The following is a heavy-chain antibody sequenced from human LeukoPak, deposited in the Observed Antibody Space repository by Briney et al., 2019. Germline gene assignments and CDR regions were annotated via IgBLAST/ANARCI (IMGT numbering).Heavy chain of an antibody. V-gene: IGHV1-18*01. CDR2: ISAYNGNT. Sequence: ASVKVSCKASGYTFTSYGISWVRQAPGQGLEWMGWISAYNGNTNYAQKLQGRVTMTTDTSTSTAYMELRSLRSDDTAVYYCARASRGRYSYGLYYMDVWGKGTTVTISS. CDR3: ARASRGRYSYGLYYMDV. D-gene: IGHD5-18*01. J-gene: IGHJ6*03. CDR1: GYTFTSYG.